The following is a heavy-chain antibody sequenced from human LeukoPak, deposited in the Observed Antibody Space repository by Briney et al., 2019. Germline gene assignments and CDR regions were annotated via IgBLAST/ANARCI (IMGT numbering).Heavy chain of an antibody. CDR1: GYRFTSYW. J-gene: IGHJ5*02. CDR2: IDPSDSYN. CDR3: AKHRLGYCSSTSCYGRSPFDP. Sequence: GASRKISCKGFGYRFTSYWISWVRRMPGKGLEWMGRIDPSDSYNNYSPSFQAHVTISADKSISTAYLQWSSLKASDTAMYYCAKHRLGYCSSTSCYGRSPFDPWGQGTLVTVSS. D-gene: IGHD2-2*01. V-gene: IGHV5-10-1*01.